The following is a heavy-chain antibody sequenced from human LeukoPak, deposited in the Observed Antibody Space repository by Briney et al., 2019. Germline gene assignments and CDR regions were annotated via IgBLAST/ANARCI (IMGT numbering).Heavy chain of an antibody. CDR2: INPSGGST. CDR1: GYTFTSYY. Sequence: ASVKVSCKASGYTFTSYYMHWVRQAPGQGLEWMGIINPSGGSTSYAQKFQGRVTMTRDTSTSTVYMELSSLRSEDTAVYYWARDSSGWYKLDYWGQGTLVTVSS. J-gene: IGHJ4*02. CDR3: ARDSSGWYKLDY. V-gene: IGHV1-46*01. D-gene: IGHD6-19*01.